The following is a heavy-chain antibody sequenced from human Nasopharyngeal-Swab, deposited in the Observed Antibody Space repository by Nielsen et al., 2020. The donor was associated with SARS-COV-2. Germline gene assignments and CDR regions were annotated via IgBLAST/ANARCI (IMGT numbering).Heavy chain of an antibody. CDR3: ARLGASSRMGTMIVVSLYYFDF. Sequence: ASVKVSCKASGYTFTSYDINWVRQATGQGLEWMGWMNPNSGNTGYAQKFQGRVTMTRNTSISTAYMELSSLRSEDTAVYYCARLGASSRMGTMIVVSLYYFDFCGQGTLVTVSS. J-gene: IGHJ4*02. CDR1: GYTFTSYD. V-gene: IGHV1-8*01. CDR2: MNPNSGNT. D-gene: IGHD3-22*01.